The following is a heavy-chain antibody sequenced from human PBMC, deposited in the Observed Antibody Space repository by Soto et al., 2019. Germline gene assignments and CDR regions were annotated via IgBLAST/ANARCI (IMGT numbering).Heavy chain of an antibody. D-gene: IGHD2-15*01. J-gene: IGHJ6*02. V-gene: IGHV3-13*01. Sequence: PGGSLRLSCAASGFTFSSYDMHWVRQATGKGLEWVSAIGAAGDTYYPGSVKGRFTISRENAKNSLYLQMNSLRAEDTAVYYCARVLRYCSGGSCYFPNGMDVWGQGTTVTVSS. CDR1: GFTFSSYD. CDR3: ARVLRYCSGGSCYFPNGMDV. CDR2: IGAAGDT.